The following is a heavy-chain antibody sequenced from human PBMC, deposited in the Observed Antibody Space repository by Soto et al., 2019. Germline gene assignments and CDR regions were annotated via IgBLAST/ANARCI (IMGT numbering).Heavy chain of an antibody. V-gene: IGHV4-34*01. Sequence: PSETLSLTCAVYGWSFSGYYWSWIRQPPGKGLEWIGEINHSGSTNYNPSLKSRVTISVDTSKNQFSLKLSSVTAADTAVYYCATTPIAALYYYYYMDVWGKGTTVTVSS. CDR2: INHSGST. J-gene: IGHJ6*03. CDR3: ATTPIAALYYYYYMDV. D-gene: IGHD6-13*01. CDR1: GWSFSGYY.